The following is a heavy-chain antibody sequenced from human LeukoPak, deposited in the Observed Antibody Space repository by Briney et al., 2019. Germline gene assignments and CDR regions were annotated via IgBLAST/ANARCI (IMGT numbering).Heavy chain of an antibody. CDR3: ARDGEDILSNWFDP. Sequence: PSETLSLTCTVSGGSITSYYWSWIRQSAGKGPEWIGRIYSSGSTNYNPSLKSRITIPRDTSKNEVSLNMRSVTAADTAVYYCARDGEDILSNWFDPWGQGILVTVSS. V-gene: IGHV4-4*07. CDR2: IYSSGST. D-gene: IGHD2/OR15-2a*01. CDR1: GGSITSYY. J-gene: IGHJ5*02.